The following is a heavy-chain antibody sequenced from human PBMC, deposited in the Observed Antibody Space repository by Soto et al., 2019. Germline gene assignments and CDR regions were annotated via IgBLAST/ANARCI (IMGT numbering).Heavy chain of an antibody. CDR2: ISTYNTNT. J-gene: IGHJ4*02. CDR3: ARWAGQVRDYGGPFDY. D-gene: IGHD4-17*01. V-gene: IGHV1-18*04. CDR1: GERFTTYG. Sequence: GASVKVSCKASGERFTTYGISWVRQAPGQGLEWMGWISTYNTNTNYAPKFQGRLLLTTDTSTTTAHMELRSLRPDDTAVYYCARWAGQVRDYGGPFDYWGQGTLVTSPQ.